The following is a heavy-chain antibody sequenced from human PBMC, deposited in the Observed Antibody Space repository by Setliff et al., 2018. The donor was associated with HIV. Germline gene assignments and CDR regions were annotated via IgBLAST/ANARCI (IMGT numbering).Heavy chain of an antibody. Sequence: PGGSLRLSCAASGFTFSSYAMSWVRQAPGKGLEWVSAISGSGGSTYYADSVKGRFTISRDNSKNTLYLQMNSLRVEDTAVYYCARETMYDSRGYDAFDIWGQGTMVTVSS. CDR3: ARETMYDSRGYDAFDI. J-gene: IGHJ3*02. D-gene: IGHD3-22*01. V-gene: IGHV3-23*01. CDR2: ISGSGGST. CDR1: GFTFSSYA.